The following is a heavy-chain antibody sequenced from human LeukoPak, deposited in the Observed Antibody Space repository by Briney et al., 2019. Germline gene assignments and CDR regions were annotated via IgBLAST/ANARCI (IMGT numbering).Heavy chain of an antibody. D-gene: IGHD1-26*01. CDR1: GFTLSSYA. V-gene: IGHV3-23*01. CDR2: ISSTGGTT. J-gene: IGHJ4*02. Sequence: GGSLRLSCAASGFTLSSYAMSWVRQAPGKGLEWVSSISSTGGTTYYADSVKGRFTISRDNSKNTLYLQMSSLRAEDTAVYYCAISGGYWAWAHWGQGTLVTVSS. CDR3: AISGGYWAWAH.